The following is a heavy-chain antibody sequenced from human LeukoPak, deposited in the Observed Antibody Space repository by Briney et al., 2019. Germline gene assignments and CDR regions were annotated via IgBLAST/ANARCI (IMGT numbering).Heavy chain of an antibody. V-gene: IGHV3-69-1*01. J-gene: IGHJ4*02. CDR3: ARGQFRFDSFESSAFDY. D-gene: IGHD3-22*01. CDR2: ISSSSYI. CDR1: GFIFDDYG. Sequence: PGGSLRLSCAASGFIFDDYGMSWVRQAPGKGLEWVSSISSSSYIYYADSVKGRFTISRDNSKNTLYLQMNSLRPEGTAVYYCARGQFRFDSFESSAFDYWGQGTLVTVSS.